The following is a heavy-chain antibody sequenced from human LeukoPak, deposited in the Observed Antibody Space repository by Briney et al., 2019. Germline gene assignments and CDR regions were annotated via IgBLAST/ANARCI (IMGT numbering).Heavy chain of an antibody. CDR1: GFTFSSYA. CDR2: ISGSGGST. V-gene: IGHV3-23*01. CDR3: AKGWSTYYYYYYMDV. Sequence: GGSLRLSCAASGFTFSSYAMSWVRQAPGKGPEWVSAISGSGGSTYYADSVKGRFTISRDNSKNTLYLQMNSLRAEDTAVYYCAKGWSTYYYYYYMDVWGKGTTVTVSS. J-gene: IGHJ6*03. D-gene: IGHD5/OR15-5a*01.